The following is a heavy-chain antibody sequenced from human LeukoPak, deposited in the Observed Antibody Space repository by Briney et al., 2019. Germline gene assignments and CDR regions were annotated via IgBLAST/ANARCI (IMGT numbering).Heavy chain of an antibody. Sequence: SETLSLTCSVSDDSITMYYWTWIRQPPGKGLEWIGYVDHTGSTNFNPSLNGRVSISRDTSKNLFSLRLRSVTAADTAVYFCARGCVSSSTYYSTYYYYFYMDVWGKGTTVTVSS. D-gene: IGHD3-22*01. J-gene: IGHJ6*03. CDR3: ARGCVSSSTYYSTYYYYFYMDV. CDR2: VDHTGST. CDR1: DDSITMYY. V-gene: IGHV4-59*01.